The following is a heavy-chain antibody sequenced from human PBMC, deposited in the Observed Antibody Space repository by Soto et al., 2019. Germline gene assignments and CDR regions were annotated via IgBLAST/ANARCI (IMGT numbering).Heavy chain of an antibody. J-gene: IGHJ6*03. CDR1: GFTFSSYG. CDR2: ISGSGGST. Sequence: SLRLSCAASGFTFSSYGMHWVRQAPGKGLEWVSAISGSGGSTYYADSVKGRFTTSRDNSKNTLYLQMNSLRAEDTAVYYCAKARGDFWSGYYYYYYMDVWGKGTTVTVSS. CDR3: AKARGDFWSGYYYYYYMDV. D-gene: IGHD3-3*01. V-gene: IGHV3-23*01.